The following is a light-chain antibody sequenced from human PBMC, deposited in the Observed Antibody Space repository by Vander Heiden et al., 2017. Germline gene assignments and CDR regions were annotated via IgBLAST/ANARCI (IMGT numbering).Light chain of an antibody. J-gene: IGKJ1*01. V-gene: IGKV1-8*01. CDR1: QGISSY. CDR3: QQYYSYPQT. Sequence: AIRMTQSPSAFSASTGARVTITSRASQGISSYLAWYQQKPGKAPKLLIYAATTLQSGVPSRFSGSGSGTDFTLTISWLQSEDFATYYCQQYYSYPQTFGQGTKVEIK. CDR2: AAT.